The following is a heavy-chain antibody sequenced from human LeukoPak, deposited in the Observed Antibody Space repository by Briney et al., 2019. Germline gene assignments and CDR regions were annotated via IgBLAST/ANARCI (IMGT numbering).Heavy chain of an antibody. Sequence: PGGSLRLSCVASGFTFSSYAMSWVRQAPGKGLEWVSAISGSGGSTYYADSVKGRFTISRDNSKNTLYLQMNSLRPEDTAVYYRAKGSEYSSSLLDYWGQGTLVTVSS. V-gene: IGHV3-23*01. D-gene: IGHD6-6*01. CDR1: GFTFSSYA. CDR3: AKGSEYSSSLLDY. J-gene: IGHJ4*02. CDR2: ISGSGGST.